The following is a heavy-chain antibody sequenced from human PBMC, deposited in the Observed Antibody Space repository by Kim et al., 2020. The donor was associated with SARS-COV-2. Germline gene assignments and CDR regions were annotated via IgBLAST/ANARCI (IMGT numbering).Heavy chain of an antibody. J-gene: IGHJ6*02. CDR3: ATELVRGVKYYYYGMDV. V-gene: IGHV4-31*03. Sequence: SETLSLTCTVSGGSISSGGYYWSWIRQHPGKGLEWIGSIYYSGSTYYNPSLKSRVTISVDTSKNQFSLKLSSVTAADTAVYYCATELVRGVKYYYYGMDVWGQGTTVTVSS. CDR1: GGSISSGGYY. CDR2: IYYSGST. D-gene: IGHD3-10*01.